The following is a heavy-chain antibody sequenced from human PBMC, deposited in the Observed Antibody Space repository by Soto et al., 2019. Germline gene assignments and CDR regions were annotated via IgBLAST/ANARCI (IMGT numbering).Heavy chain of an antibody. J-gene: IGHJ3*02. V-gene: IGHV4-39*01. CDR3: ARPPAAGEIAFDI. Sequence: QLQLQESGPGLVKPSETLSLTCTVSGGSISSSSYYWGWIRQPPGKGLEWIGSIYYSGSTYYNPSLKSRVTISVDTSKNQFSLKLSSVTAADTAVYYCARPPAAGEIAFDIWGQGTMVTVSS. CDR1: GGSISSSSYY. CDR2: IYYSGST. D-gene: IGHD3-10*01.